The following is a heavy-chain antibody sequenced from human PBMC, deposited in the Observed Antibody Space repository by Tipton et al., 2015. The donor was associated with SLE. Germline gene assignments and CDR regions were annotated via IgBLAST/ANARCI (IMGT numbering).Heavy chain of an antibody. D-gene: IGHD7-27*01. CDR1: GFSFSTYG. Sequence: RSLRLSCAASGFSFSTYGMHWVRQAPGKGLEWVAVIWNDESNKYEVDSVRGRFTISRDNSKNMLYLQMNSLRPEDTAIYFCVKSRSWGDDAFDMWGQGTLVTVSS. V-gene: IGHV3-33*08. J-gene: IGHJ3*02. CDR2: IWNDESNK. CDR3: VKSRSWGDDAFDM.